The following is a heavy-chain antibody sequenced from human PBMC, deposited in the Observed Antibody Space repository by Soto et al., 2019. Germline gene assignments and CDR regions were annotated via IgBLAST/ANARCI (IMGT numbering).Heavy chain of an antibody. Sequence: SETLSLTCTVSGGSVNVGDHYWSWIRQFPGRGLEWIGYISYSGNTYYNPSLKGRVTLSLDISKSQFSLKLASVTAEDTAVYYCARGHGVATTMGWFDPWGQGTPVTVSS. J-gene: IGHJ5*02. CDR2: ISYSGNT. D-gene: IGHD5-12*01. V-gene: IGHV4-31*03. CDR3: ARGHGVATTMGWFDP. CDR1: GGSVNVGDHY.